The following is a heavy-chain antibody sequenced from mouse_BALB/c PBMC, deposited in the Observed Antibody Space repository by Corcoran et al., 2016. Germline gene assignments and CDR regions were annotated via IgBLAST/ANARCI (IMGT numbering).Heavy chain of an antibody. D-gene: IGHD2-4*01. Sequence: QIQLVQSGPELKKPGETVKISCKASGYTFTNYGMNWVKQAPGKGLKWMGWINTYTGEPTYADDFKGRFAFSLETSASTAYLQINNLKNEDMATYFCARGAMITYYAMYYWGQGTSVTVSS. CDR1: GYTFTNYG. CDR3: ARGAMITYYAMYY. CDR2: INTYTGEP. V-gene: IGHV9-1*02. J-gene: IGHJ4*01.